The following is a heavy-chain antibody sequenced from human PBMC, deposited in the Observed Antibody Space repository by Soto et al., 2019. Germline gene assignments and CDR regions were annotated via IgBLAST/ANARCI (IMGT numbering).Heavy chain of an antibody. Sequence: GESLKLSCKGSGYSFTSYWISLVLQMPGKGLEWMGRIDPSDSYTNYSPSFQRHVTISADKSISTAYLQWSSLKASDTDMYYCARPDSSSAPGMDVWGQGTTVTVSS. J-gene: IGHJ6*02. CDR1: GYSFTSYW. D-gene: IGHD6-6*01. CDR3: ARPDSSSAPGMDV. V-gene: IGHV5-10-1*01. CDR2: IDPSDSYT.